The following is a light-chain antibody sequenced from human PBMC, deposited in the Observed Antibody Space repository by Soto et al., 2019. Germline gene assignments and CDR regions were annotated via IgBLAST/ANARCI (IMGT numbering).Light chain of an antibody. J-gene: IGKJ4*01. CDR2: GAS. Sequence: EIVLTQSPGTLSLSPGEGATLSCRPSQSVDSKYISWYQQKSGQALRLLIYGASRRATGIPDRFSGSASETDFTLTISRLEPEDFAVYYCHQYASSPLPFGGGTKVEIK. CDR3: HQYASSPLP. CDR1: QSVDSKY. V-gene: IGKV3-20*01.